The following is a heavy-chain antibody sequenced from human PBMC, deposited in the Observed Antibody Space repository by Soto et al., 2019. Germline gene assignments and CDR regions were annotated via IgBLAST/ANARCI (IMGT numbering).Heavy chain of an antibody. V-gene: IGHV4-30-4*01. CDR1: GGSVTSSDFY. CDR3: ARDAPGVAPF. D-gene: IGHD2-8*01. Sequence: QVQLQESGPGLVKPSQTLSLTCSVSGGSVTSSDFYWSWLRQPPGKGLEWIGYIYYSENSYYGPSLGSRVSISIDTSKNQFSLSLTSVTAADTAVYYCARDAPGVAPFWGQGTLVTVSS. J-gene: IGHJ4*02. CDR2: IYYSENS.